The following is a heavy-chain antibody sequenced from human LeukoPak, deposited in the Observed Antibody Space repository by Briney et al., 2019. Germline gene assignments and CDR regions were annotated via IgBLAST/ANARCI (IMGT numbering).Heavy chain of an antibody. Sequence: GASVKVSCKASGYTFTGYYMHWVRQAPGQGLEWMGWINPNSGGTNYAQKFQGRVTMTRDTSISTAYMELSRLRSDDTAVYYCARGLTVLWFGELSHNLDYWGQGTLVTVSS. CDR2: INPNSGGT. D-gene: IGHD3-10*01. V-gene: IGHV1-2*02. CDR1: GYTFTGYY. J-gene: IGHJ4*02. CDR3: ARGLTVLWFGELSHNLDY.